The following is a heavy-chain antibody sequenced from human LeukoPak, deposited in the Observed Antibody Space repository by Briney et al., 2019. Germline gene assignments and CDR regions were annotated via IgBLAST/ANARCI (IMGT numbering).Heavy chain of an antibody. Sequence: PSETLPLTCAVYGGSFSGYYWSWIRQPPGKGLEWIGEVNHSGSTTYNPSLKSRVTISGDTSKNQFSLKLSSVTAADTAVYYCARVRPRSIAVAARNAFDIWGQGTMVTVSS. V-gene: IGHV4-34*01. CDR1: GGSFSGYY. D-gene: IGHD6-19*01. J-gene: IGHJ3*02. CDR3: ARVRPRSIAVAARNAFDI. CDR2: VNHSGST.